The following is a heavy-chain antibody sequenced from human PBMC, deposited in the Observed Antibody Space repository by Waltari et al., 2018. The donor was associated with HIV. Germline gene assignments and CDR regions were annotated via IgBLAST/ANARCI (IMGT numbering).Heavy chain of an antibody. Sequence: QVQLQQWGAGLLKHSETLSLTCALHGGSFGGYYWSWNRQPPGKGLEWIGEINHSGSTNYNPSLKSRVTISVDTSKNQFSLKLSSVTAADTAVYYCARKVPGLAVRDWGQGTLVTVSS. CDR3: ARKVPGLAVRD. J-gene: IGHJ4*02. D-gene: IGHD1-1*01. V-gene: IGHV4-34*01. CDR1: GGSFGGYY. CDR2: INHSGST.